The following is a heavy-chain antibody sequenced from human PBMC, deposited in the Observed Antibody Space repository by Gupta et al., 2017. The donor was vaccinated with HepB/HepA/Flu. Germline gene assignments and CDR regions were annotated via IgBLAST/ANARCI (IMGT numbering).Heavy chain of an antibody. CDR1: GYTFTSYW. D-gene: IGHD5-12*01. Sequence: EVQLVQSGAEVKKPGESLQISCKGSGYTFTSYWLGWVRQMPGKGLEWMGIIYPGDSEIRYSPSFQGQVTISADGSISTAYLEWNSLKASDTGIYYCARQGRGPTGMDVWGQGTTVTVSS. V-gene: IGHV5-51*01. CDR3: ARQGRGPTGMDV. CDR2: IYPGDSEI. J-gene: IGHJ6*02.